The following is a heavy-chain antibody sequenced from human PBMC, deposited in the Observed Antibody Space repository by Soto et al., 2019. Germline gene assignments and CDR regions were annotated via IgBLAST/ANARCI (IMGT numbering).Heavy chain of an antibody. D-gene: IGHD1-7*01. V-gene: IGHV3-23*01. CDR2: ISGSGGST. J-gene: IGHJ4*02. CDR3: AKVTLPSLGPGLTGTAGPVDY. Sequence: EVQLLESGGGLVQPGGSLRLSCAASGFTFSSYAMSWVRQAPGKGLEWVSAISGSGGSTYYADSVKGRFTISKDNSKNTLYLQMNSLRAEDTAVYYCAKVTLPSLGPGLTGTAGPVDYWGQGTLVTVSS. CDR1: GFTFSSYA.